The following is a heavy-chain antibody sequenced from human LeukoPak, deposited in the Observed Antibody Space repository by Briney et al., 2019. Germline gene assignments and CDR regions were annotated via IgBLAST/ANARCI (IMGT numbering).Heavy chain of an antibody. V-gene: IGHV4-34*01. J-gene: IGHJ3*02. CDR1: GGSFSGYY. Sequence: SGTLSLTCAVYGGSFSGYYWSWIRQPPGKGLEWIGEINHSGSTNYNPSLKSRVTISVDTSKNHFSLKLSSVTAADTAVYYCARRNERRAPGAFDIWGQGTMVSVSS. CDR2: INHSGST. CDR3: ARRNERRAPGAFDI. D-gene: IGHD1-1*01.